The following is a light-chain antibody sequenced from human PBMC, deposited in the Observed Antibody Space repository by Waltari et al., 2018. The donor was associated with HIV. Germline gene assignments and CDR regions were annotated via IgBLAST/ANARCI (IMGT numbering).Light chain of an antibody. CDR3: SSYTTTSTLVV. J-gene: IGLJ3*02. Sequence: QSALMQHASVSGSPGQSMTISCTGTSSDVGGYNYVSWYQQHPGKAPKSMIYEVSKRPSGVSNRFSGSKSGNTASLTISGLQAEDEADYYCSSYTTTSTLVVFGGGTKLTVL. CDR1: SSDVGGYNY. CDR2: EVS. V-gene: IGLV2-14*01.